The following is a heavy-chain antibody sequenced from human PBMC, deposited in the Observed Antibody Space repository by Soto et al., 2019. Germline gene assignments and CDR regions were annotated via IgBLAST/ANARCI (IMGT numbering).Heavy chain of an antibody. Sequence: PGGSLRLSCAASGFTFRSYGMSWVRQAPGKGLEWVSAIVGSGVVTYYAEYVKGRFTISRDNSKNTLYLQMNSLRAEDTAVYYCAKDLWGGRSGWYIGTDFYYYGMDVWGQGTTVTVSS. V-gene: IGHV3-23*01. CDR2: IVGSGVVT. CDR1: GFTFRSYG. CDR3: AKDLWGGRSGWYIGTDFYYYGMDV. D-gene: IGHD6-19*01. J-gene: IGHJ6*02.